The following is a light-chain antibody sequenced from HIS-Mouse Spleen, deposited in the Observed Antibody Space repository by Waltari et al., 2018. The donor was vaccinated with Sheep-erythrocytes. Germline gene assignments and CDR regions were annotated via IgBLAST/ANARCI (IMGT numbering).Light chain of an antibody. CDR3: NSRDSSGNHLEV. V-gene: IGLV3-19*01. J-gene: IGLJ3*02. CDR1: SLRSYY. CDR2: GKN. Sequence: SSELTQDPAVSVALGQTVRITCQGDSLRSYYASWYQQKPGQAPVLVIYGKNNRPSGIPDRFSGSSSGNKASLTITGAQAEDEADYYCNSRDSSGNHLEVFGGGTKLTVL.